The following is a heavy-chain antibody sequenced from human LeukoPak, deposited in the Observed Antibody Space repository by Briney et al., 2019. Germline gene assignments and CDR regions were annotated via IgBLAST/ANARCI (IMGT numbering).Heavy chain of an antibody. D-gene: IGHD6-6*01. J-gene: IGHJ4*02. CDR3: AEYTSSSAYFDH. CDR1: GGSISSGSYY. V-gene: IGHV4-39*01. CDR2: IYYSGST. Sequence: SETLSLTCTVSGGSISSGSYYWSWIRQPAGKGLEWIGSIYYSGSTYYNPSLKSRVTMSVDTSKNQFSLRVNSVTAADTAVYYCAEYTSSSAYFDHWGQGTLVTVSS.